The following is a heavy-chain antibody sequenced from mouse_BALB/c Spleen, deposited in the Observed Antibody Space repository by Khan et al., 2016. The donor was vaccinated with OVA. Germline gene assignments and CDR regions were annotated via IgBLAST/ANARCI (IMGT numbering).Heavy chain of an antibody. CDR2: INPSTGYT. CDR3: ARRGLRWDFDY. D-gene: IGHD1-1*01. Sequence: VHLVESGAELAKPGASVKMSCKASGYTFINYWILWVKQRPGQGLEWIGYINPSTGYTEYNQNFKDKATLTADKSSSTAYMQLSSLTSEDSAVYYCARRGLRWDFDYGGQGTTLTVSS. J-gene: IGHJ2*01. V-gene: IGHV1-7*01. CDR1: GYTFINYW.